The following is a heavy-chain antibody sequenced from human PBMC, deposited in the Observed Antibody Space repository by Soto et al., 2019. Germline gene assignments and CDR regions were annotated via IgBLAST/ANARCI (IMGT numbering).Heavy chain of an antibody. CDR2: ISGSGGST. CDR1: GFTFSSYA. D-gene: IGHD3-10*01. V-gene: IGHV3-23*01. CDR3: ANLPSGLLLWFGESIDPYMDV. J-gene: IGHJ6*03. Sequence: PGGSLRLSCAASGFTFSSYAMSWVRQAPGKGLEWVSAISGSGGSTYYADSVKGRFTISRDNSKNTLYLQTNSLRAEDTAVYYCANLPSGLLLWFGESIDPYMDVWGKGTTVTVSS.